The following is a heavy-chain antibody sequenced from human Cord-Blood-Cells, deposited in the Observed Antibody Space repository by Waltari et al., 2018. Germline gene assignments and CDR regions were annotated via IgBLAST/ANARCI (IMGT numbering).Heavy chain of an antibody. Sequence: EVQLVESGGGLVKPGGSLRLSCAASGFTFSNAWMSWVRQAPGKGVEGVGRNKSKTDGGTTDYAATVKGRFTISRDDSKNTLYLQMNSLKTEDTAVYYCTTLGATGYWGQGTLVTVSS. D-gene: IGHD1-26*01. CDR2: NKSKTDGGTT. CDR3: TTLGATGY. J-gene: IGHJ4*02. CDR1: GFTFSNAW. V-gene: IGHV3-15*01.